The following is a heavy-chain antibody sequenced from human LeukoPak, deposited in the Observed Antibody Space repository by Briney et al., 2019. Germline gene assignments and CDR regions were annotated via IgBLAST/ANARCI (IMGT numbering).Heavy chain of an antibody. D-gene: IGHD3-22*01. CDR1: GFTFSSYG. V-gene: IGHV3-33*06. CDR2: TWYDGRNN. Sequence: GGSLRLSCAASGFTFSSYGMHWVRQAPGKGLEWVAVTWYDGRNNYYAASVKGRFTISRDDSKTTVYLLMNSLRADDTAVYYCAKDHPFDYYYATSGYFLYWGQGTLVTVSS. J-gene: IGHJ4*02. CDR3: AKDHPFDYYYATSGYFLY.